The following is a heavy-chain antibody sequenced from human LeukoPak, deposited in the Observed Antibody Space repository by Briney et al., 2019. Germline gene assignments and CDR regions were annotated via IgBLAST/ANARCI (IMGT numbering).Heavy chain of an antibody. CDR1: GYTFTSYG. Sequence: ASVKVPCKASGYTFTSYGISWVRQAPGQGLEWMGWISAYNGYTTYAQKLQGRVTMTTDTSTSTAYMELRTLTSDDTAVYYCARGSYFDYWGQGTLVTVSS. CDR3: ARGSYFDY. J-gene: IGHJ4*02. CDR2: ISAYNGYT. V-gene: IGHV1-18*01.